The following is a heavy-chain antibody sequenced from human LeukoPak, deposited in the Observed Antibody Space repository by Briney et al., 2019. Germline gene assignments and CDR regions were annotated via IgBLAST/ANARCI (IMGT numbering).Heavy chain of an antibody. Sequence: ASVKVSCKASGYTFTGYYIHWVRQAPGQGLEWMGWINPNSGSTNYAQKFQGRVTMTRDTSISTAYMELNRLRSDDTAVYYCAREADSNSWYPTFDYWGQGTLVTVSS. CDR2: INPNSGST. V-gene: IGHV1-2*02. CDR1: GYTFTGYY. D-gene: IGHD6-13*01. J-gene: IGHJ4*02. CDR3: AREADSNSWYPTFDY.